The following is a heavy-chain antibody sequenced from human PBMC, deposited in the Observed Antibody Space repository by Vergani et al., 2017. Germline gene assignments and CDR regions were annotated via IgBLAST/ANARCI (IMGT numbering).Heavy chain of an antibody. D-gene: IGHD6-6*01. V-gene: IGHV1-8*01. CDR3: ARSIAARPDDYYYYYYMDV. CDR2: MNPNSGNT. J-gene: IGHJ6*03. Sequence: QVQLVQSGAEVKKPGASVKVSCKASGYTFTSYDINWVRQATGQGLEWMGWMNPNSGNTGYAQKFQGRVTMTRNTSISTAYMELSSLSAEDTAVYYCARSIAARPDDYYYYYYMDVWGKGTTVTVSS. CDR1: GYTFTSYD.